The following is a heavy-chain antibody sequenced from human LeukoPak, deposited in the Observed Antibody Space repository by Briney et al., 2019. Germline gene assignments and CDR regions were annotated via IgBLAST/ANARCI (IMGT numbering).Heavy chain of an antibody. CDR1: GFTFSSYA. V-gene: IGHV3-30-3*01. CDR3: AKDLYGSDWYNYFDP. Sequence: GGSLRLSCAASGFTFSSYAMHWVRQAPGKGLEWVAVISYDGSNKYYADSVKGRFTISRDNSKNTLYLQMNSLRAEDTAVYYCAKDLYGSDWYNYFDPWGQGALVTVSS. J-gene: IGHJ5*02. D-gene: IGHD6-19*01. CDR2: ISYDGSNK.